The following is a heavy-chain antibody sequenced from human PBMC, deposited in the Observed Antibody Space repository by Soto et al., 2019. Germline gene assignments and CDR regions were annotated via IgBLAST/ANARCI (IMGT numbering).Heavy chain of an antibody. Sequence: QVQLVQSGAEVKKPGASVKVSCKASGYTFTSYGISWVRQAPGQGLEWMGWISAYNGNTNYAQKLQGRVTMTTDTSKGPGHRELSSRRFDDTAVYCCAGTYSSRWYRNGLDVWGKGTTVTVS. CDR1: GYTFTSYG. J-gene: IGHJ6*04. V-gene: IGHV1-18*01. CDR2: ISAYNGNT. D-gene: IGHD6-13*01. CDR3: AGTYSSRWYRNGLDV.